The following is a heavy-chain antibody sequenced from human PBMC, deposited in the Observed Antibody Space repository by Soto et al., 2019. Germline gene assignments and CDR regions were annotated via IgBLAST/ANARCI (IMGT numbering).Heavy chain of an antibody. CDR3: AKDGRGPYSSSWYDWFDP. D-gene: IGHD6-13*01. CDR1: GFTFSNYA. V-gene: IGHV3-23*01. Sequence: GGSLRLSCAASGFTFSNYAMNWVRQAPGKGLEWVSGISATGGRTYSADSVTGRFTISRDNSKNTLYLQMNSLRAEDTAVYYCAKDGRGPYSSSWYDWFDPWGQGTLVTVSS. CDR2: ISATGGRT. J-gene: IGHJ5*02.